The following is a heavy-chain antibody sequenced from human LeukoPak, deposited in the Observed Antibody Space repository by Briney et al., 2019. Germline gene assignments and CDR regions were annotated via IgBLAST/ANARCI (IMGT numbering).Heavy chain of an antibody. CDR3: ARVKGCSGGSCYPIFDY. D-gene: IGHD2-15*01. Sequence: GGSLRLSCAASGFTFSSYDMHWVRQPTGKGLEWVSGIGTAGDTYYSGSVKGRFTISRENAKNSLYLQMDSLRAEDTAVYYCARVKGCSGGSCYPIFDYWGQGTLVTVSS. V-gene: IGHV3-13*01. J-gene: IGHJ4*02. CDR2: IGTAGDT. CDR1: GFTFSSYD.